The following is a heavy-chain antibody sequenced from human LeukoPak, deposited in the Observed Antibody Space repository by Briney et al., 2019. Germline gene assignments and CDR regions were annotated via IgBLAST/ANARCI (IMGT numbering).Heavy chain of an antibody. CDR3: TTVVSVGG. CDR1: GFIVNSNY. Sequence: GGSLRLSCAVSGFIVNSNYMSWVRQAPGKGLEWVGRIKSKTDGGTTDYAAPVKGRFTISRDDSKNTLYLQMNSLKTEDTAVYYCTTVVSVGGWGQGTLVTVSS. V-gene: IGHV3-15*01. J-gene: IGHJ4*02. D-gene: IGHD3-16*01. CDR2: IKSKTDGGTT.